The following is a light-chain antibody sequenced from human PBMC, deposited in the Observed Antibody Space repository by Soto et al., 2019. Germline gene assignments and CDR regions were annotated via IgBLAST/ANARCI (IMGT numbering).Light chain of an antibody. Sequence: DIQMTQSPSTLSASVGDGVTITCRASQTISVWLAWYQQRPGKAPKFLIYDASSLETGVPSRFSGSGLGTEFTLTIRSLQPDDFATYYCQQYDSSSPTFGQGTKLEIK. CDR1: QTISVW. CDR3: QQYDSSSPT. V-gene: IGKV1-5*01. CDR2: DAS. J-gene: IGKJ2*01.